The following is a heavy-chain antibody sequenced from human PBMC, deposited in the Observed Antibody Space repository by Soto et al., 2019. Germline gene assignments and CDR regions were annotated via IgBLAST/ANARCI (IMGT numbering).Heavy chain of an antibody. CDR1: GFTFSSYS. CDR3: ARDLFTVTTDWYFDL. D-gene: IGHD4-17*01. V-gene: IGHV3-21*01. Sequence: GGSLRLSCAASGFTFSSYSMNWVRQAPGKGLEWVSSISSSSSYIYYADSVKGRFTISRDNAKNSLYLQMNSLRAEDTAVYYCARDLFTVTTDWYFDLWGRGTLVTVSS. J-gene: IGHJ2*01. CDR2: ISSSSSYI.